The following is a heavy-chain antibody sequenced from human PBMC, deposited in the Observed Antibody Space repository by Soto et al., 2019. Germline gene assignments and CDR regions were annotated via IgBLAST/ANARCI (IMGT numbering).Heavy chain of an antibody. J-gene: IGHJ4*02. D-gene: IGHD3-3*01. CDR2: IKSKTDGGTT. CDR3: TTGVFHYDCWSGYYYFDY. V-gene: IGHV3-15*01. Sequence: PGGSLRLSCAASGFTFSNAWMSWVRQAPGKGLEWVGRIKSKTDGGTTDYAAPVKGRFTISRDDSKNTLYLQMNSLKTEDTAVYYCTTGVFHYDCWSGYYYFDYWGQGTLVTVSS. CDR1: GFTFSNAW.